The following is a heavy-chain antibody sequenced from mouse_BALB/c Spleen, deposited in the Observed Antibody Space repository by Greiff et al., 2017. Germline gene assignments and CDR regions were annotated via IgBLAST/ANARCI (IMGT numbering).Heavy chain of an antibody. V-gene: IGHV5-17*02. CDR2: ISSGSSNI. CDR1: GFTFSSFG. Sequence: EVQLVESGGGLVQPGGSRKLSCAASGFTFSSFGMHWVRQAPEKGLEWVAYISSGSSNIYYADTVKGRFTISRDNPKNTLFLQMTSLRSEDTAMYYCARTSTTAFFDYWGQGTTLTVSS. D-gene: IGHD1-2*01. CDR3: ARTSTTAFFDY. J-gene: IGHJ2*01.